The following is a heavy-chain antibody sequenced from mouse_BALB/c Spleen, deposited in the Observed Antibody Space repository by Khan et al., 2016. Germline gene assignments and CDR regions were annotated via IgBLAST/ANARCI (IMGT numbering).Heavy chain of an antibody. CDR2: IRYSGST. J-gene: IGHJ1*01. CDR3: TRSPTATRYFDV. D-gene: IGHD1-2*01. V-gene: IGHV3-2*02. CDR1: GYSITSDYA. Sequence: EVQLVESGPGLVKPSQSLSLTCTVTGYSITSDYAWNWIRQFPGNKLEWMGYIRYSGSTTYNPSLKRRISITRDTSKNQFFLQLYSVTTEDTATYYCTRSPTATRYFDVWGAGTTVTVSS.